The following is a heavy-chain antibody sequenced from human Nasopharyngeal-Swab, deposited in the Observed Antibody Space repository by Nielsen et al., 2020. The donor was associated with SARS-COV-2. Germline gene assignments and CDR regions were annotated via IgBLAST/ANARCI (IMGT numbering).Heavy chain of an antibody. V-gene: IGHV3-33*06. D-gene: IGHD5-12*01. CDR3: AKGYSGYEPQFDY. J-gene: IGHJ4*02. CDR2: IWYDGSNK. CDR1: GFTFSSYG. Sequence: GESLKISCAASGFTFSSYGIHWVRQAPGKGPEWVAVIWYDGSNKYYADSVKGRFTISRDNSKNTLYLQMNSLRAEDTAVYYCAKGYSGYEPQFDYWGQGTLVTVSS.